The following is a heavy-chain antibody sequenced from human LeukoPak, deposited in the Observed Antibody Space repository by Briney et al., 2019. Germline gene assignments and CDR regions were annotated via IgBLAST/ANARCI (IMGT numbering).Heavy chain of an antibody. V-gene: IGHV3-7*02. Sequence: GGSLRFSCAASGFTFNSYWMSWVRQAPGKGLEWVANIKEDGSEKKYVDSVKGRFTISRDNAKNSLYLQMNSLKDEDTAVYYCARAIVYSSGTHWGQGTLVSVSA. CDR1: GFTFNSYW. D-gene: IGHD3-10*01. J-gene: IGHJ4*02. CDR3: ARAIVYSSGTH. CDR2: IKEDGSEK.